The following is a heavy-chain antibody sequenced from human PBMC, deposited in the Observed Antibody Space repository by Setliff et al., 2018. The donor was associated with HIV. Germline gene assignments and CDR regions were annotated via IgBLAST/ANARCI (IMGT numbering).Heavy chain of an antibody. J-gene: IGHJ3*02. Sequence: ASVKVSCKPSGYSFTNHYMHWVRQAPGQGLEWMGVINPTGCSTRNTQKFQGRVAMTRDTYTSTVDMELSSLRSEDTAVCYCASAGAWQRNALDIWGQGTMVTVSS. CDR3: ASAGAWQRNALDI. CDR2: INPTGCST. D-gene: IGHD5-12*01. V-gene: IGHV1-46*01. CDR1: GYSFTNHY.